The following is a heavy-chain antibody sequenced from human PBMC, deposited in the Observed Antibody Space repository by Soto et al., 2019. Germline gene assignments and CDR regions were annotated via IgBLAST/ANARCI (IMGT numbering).Heavy chain of an antibody. CDR2: IIPILGTA. D-gene: IGHD2-15*01. Sequence: QVQLVQSGAEVKKPGSSVKVSCKASGGTFSSYAISWVRQAPGQGLEWMGGIIPILGTANYAQKCQGRVTITAEESTSTAYMELSSLRSEDTAVYYCAEGGYCSGGSCYLGRDWFDPWGQGTLVTVSS. CDR1: GGTFSSYA. J-gene: IGHJ5*02. CDR3: AEGGYCSGGSCYLGRDWFDP. V-gene: IGHV1-69*01.